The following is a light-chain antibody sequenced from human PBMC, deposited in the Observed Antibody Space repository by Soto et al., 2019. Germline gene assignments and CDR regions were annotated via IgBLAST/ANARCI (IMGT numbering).Light chain of an antibody. J-gene: IGKJ1*01. Sequence: EILLTQYPGTLSLSPGERATLSCRASQSVSSKYLGWYQKKPGQAPRLLIYDASTRATGIPARLSGSGYGTEFTITISSLKYEDFEVYYCQQFNNWTRTFGHGTKVDIK. CDR1: QSVSSKY. V-gene: IGKV3-15*01. CDR3: QQFNNWTRT. CDR2: DAS.